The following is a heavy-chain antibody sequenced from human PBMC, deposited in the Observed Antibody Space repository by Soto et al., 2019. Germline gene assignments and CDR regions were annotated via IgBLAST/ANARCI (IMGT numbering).Heavy chain of an antibody. CDR2: ISGSGGST. CDR3: AKVRSITMIVVVPYDAFDI. Sequence: GGSLRLSCAAPGFTFSSYAMSWVRQAPGKGLEWVSAISGSGGSTYYADSVKGRFTISRDNSKNTLYLQMNSLRAEDTAVYYCAKVRSITMIVVVPYDAFDIWGQGTMVTVSS. CDR1: GFTFSSYA. J-gene: IGHJ3*02. D-gene: IGHD3-22*01. V-gene: IGHV3-23*01.